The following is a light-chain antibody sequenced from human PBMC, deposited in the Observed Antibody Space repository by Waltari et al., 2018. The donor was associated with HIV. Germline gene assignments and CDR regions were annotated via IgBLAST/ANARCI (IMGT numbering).Light chain of an antibody. V-gene: IGLV1-44*01. J-gene: IGLJ1*01. Sequence: QSVLTQPPSASGAPGQSITISCSWSTSNIGTNTVNWYQQVPGSAPSVLFYSDKQRFTGVPDLLSGAKSGSAASLAINGLQSEDEASYCCATWDDSLNGRVCGTGTWVTVL. CDR2: SDK. CDR1: TSNIGTNT. CDR3: ATWDDSLNGRV.